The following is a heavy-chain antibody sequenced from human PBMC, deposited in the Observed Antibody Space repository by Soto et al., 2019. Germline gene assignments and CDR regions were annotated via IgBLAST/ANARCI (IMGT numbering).Heavy chain of an antibody. D-gene: IGHD5-18*01. CDR1: GYTFTGYY. CDR2: INPNSGGT. V-gene: IGHV1-2*04. Sequence: ASVKVSCKASGYTFTGYYMHWLRQAPGQGLEWMGWINPNSGGTNYAQKFQGWVTMTRDTSISTAYMELSRLRSDDTAVYYCAREHGYSYGPYYYGMDVWGQGTTVTVSS. J-gene: IGHJ6*02. CDR3: AREHGYSYGPYYYGMDV.